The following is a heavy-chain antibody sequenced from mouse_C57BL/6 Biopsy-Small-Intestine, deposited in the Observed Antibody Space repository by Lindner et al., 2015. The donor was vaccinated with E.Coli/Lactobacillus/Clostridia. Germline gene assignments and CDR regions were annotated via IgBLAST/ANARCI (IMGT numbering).Heavy chain of an antibody. V-gene: IGHV1-42*01. D-gene: IGHD2-4*01. CDR1: GYSLTGYY. Sequence: VQLQESGPELVKPGASVKISCKASGYSLTGYYMNWVKQSPEKSLEWIGEINPSTGGTTYNQKFKAKATLTVDKSSSTAYMQLKSLTSEDSAVYYCARDYPWFAYWGQGTLVTVSA. CDR2: INPSTGGT. CDR3: ARDYPWFAY. J-gene: IGHJ3*01.